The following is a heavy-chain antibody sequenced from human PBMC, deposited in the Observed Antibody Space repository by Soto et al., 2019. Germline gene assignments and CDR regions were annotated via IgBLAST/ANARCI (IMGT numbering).Heavy chain of an antibody. Sequence: QVQLVESGGGVVQPGRSLRLSCAASGFTFSSYGMHWVRQAPGKGLEWVAVISYDGSNKYYADSVKGRFTISRDNSKNMLYLQMNSLGAEDTAVYYCAKVLLSADFWNHYYYMDVWGKGTTVTVSS. CDR3: AKVLLSADFWNHYYYMDV. J-gene: IGHJ6*03. D-gene: IGHD3-3*01. CDR1: GFTFSSYG. V-gene: IGHV3-30*18. CDR2: ISYDGSNK.